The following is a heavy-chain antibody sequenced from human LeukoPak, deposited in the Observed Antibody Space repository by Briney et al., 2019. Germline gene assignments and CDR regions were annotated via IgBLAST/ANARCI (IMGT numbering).Heavy chain of an antibody. CDR3: ARAPGGGYYSYYFDY. Sequence: KPSETLSLTCTVSGGSISSYYWSWIRQPPGKRLEWIGHIYYSGSTSYNPSLKSRVTISLDTSKNQFSLKLSSVTAADTAVYYCARAPGGGYYSYYFDYWGQGTLVTVSS. CDR1: GGSISSYY. V-gene: IGHV4-59*01. J-gene: IGHJ4*02. D-gene: IGHD3-22*01. CDR2: IYYSGST.